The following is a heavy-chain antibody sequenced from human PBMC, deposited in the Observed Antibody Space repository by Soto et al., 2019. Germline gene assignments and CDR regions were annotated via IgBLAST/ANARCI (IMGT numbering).Heavy chain of an antibody. J-gene: IGHJ5*02. V-gene: IGHV3-21*01. Sequence: LRLSCSASGFTFRSFTMNWVRQAPGKGLEWVSTISSNSAYIYYTDALRGRFTISRDNAKNSLHLQMNSLRAEDTAVYYCTRDASRDSSARGWFDPWGPGTLVTVSS. CDR2: ISSNSAYI. CDR1: GFTFRSFT. D-gene: IGHD6-13*01. CDR3: TRDASRDSSARGWFDP.